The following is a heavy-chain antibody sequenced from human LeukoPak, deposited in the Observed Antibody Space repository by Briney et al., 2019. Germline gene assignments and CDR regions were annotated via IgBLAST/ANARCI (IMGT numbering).Heavy chain of an antibody. V-gene: IGHV3-30*04. J-gene: IGHJ4*02. CDR3: AREEEGIAAAGTIPLFDY. D-gene: IGHD6-13*01. CDR1: GFTFSSYA. CDR2: ISYDGSNK. Sequence: PGGSLRLSCAASGFTFSSYAMHWVGQARGKGLEWVAVISYDGSNKYYADSVKGRFTISRDNSKNTLYLQMNSLRAEDTAVYYCAREEEGIAAAGTIPLFDYWGQGPLVTVSS.